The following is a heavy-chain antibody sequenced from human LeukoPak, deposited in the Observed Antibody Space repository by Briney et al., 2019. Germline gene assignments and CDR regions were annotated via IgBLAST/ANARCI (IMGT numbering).Heavy chain of an antibody. CDR3: ARAPDIVVVPAATYNWFDP. Sequence: SETLSLTCAVYGVSFSGYYWSWIRQPPGKGLEWIGEINHSGSTNYNPSLKSRVTISVDTSKNQFSLKLSSVTAADTAVYYCARAPDIVVVPAATYNWFDPWGQGTLVTVSS. CDR1: GVSFSGYY. CDR2: INHSGST. D-gene: IGHD2-2*01. V-gene: IGHV4-34*01. J-gene: IGHJ5*02.